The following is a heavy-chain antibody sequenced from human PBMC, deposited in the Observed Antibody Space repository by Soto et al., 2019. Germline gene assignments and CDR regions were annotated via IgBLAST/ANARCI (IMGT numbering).Heavy chain of an antibody. D-gene: IGHD2-21*02. V-gene: IGHV3-30-3*01. CDR3: ATDPVAVTGSFIDS. Sequence: LRLSCAASGFTFSAYAFHWVRQAPGKGLEWLSVISYDGRETHYADSVEGRFIISRDSSKKTAYLQMNSLRGDDTAVYFCATDPVAVTGSFIDSWGQGTLVTVSS. CDR1: GFTFSAYA. CDR2: ISYDGRET. J-gene: IGHJ4*02.